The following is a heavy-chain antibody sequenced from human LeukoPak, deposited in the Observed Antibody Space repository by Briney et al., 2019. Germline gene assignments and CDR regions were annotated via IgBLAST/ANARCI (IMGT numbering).Heavy chain of an antibody. CDR3: VRVQVVVPGAFDYFDY. CDR1: GFSFSSYW. V-gene: IGHV3-7*01. J-gene: IGHJ4*02. D-gene: IGHD2-2*01. Sequence: GGSLRPSCAASGFSFSSYWMRWVRQAPGKGLEWVANIAQDGSSKYYVDSVKGRFTVSRDNAKNSLFLQMNSLTVEDTAVYYCVRVQVVVPGAFDYFDYWGQGTLVTVSS. CDR2: IAQDGSSK.